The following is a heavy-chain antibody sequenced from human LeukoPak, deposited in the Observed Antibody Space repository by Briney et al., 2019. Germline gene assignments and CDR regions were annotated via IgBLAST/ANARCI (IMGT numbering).Heavy chain of an antibody. Sequence: GGSLRLSCAASGFTFSSYSMNWVRQAPGKGLEWVSSISSSSSYIYYADSVKGRFTISRDNAKNSLYLQMNSLRAEDTAVYYCAKLPSSSWYYWGQGTLVTVSS. V-gene: IGHV3-21*04. CDR1: GFTFSSYS. CDR3: AKLPSSSWYY. J-gene: IGHJ4*02. CDR2: ISSSSSYI. D-gene: IGHD6-13*01.